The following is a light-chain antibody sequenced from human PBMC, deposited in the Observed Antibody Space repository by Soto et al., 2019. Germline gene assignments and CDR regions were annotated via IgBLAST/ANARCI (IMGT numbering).Light chain of an antibody. V-gene: IGKV3D-15*01. CDR1: QSVSSY. CDR3: QQYDQWWT. Sequence: EIVLTQSPATLSLSPGERATLSCRASQSVSSYLAWYQQKPGQAPRLLIYGASSRATGIPARFSGSGSGTEFSLTINSLQSEDFGVYFCQQYDQWWTFGQGTKVDIK. J-gene: IGKJ1*01. CDR2: GAS.